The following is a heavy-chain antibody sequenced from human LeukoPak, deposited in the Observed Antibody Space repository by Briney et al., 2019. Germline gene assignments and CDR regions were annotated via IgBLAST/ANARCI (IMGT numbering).Heavy chain of an antibody. CDR2: IYYSGST. CDR3: ARRTSGYCSGGSCYPV. V-gene: IGHV4-30-4*08. D-gene: IGHD2-15*01. CDR1: GGSISSGGYY. J-gene: IGHJ4*02. Sequence: PSETLSLTCTVSGGSISSGGYYWSWIRQHPGKGLEWIGYIYYSGSTYYNPSLKSRVTISVDTSKNQFSLKLSSVTAADTAVYYCARRTSGYCSGGSCYPVWGQGTLVTVSS.